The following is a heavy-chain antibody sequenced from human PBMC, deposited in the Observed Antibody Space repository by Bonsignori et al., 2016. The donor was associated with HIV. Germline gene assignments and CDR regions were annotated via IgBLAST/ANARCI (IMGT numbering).Heavy chain of an antibody. CDR1: GYIFSNYD. J-gene: IGHJ3*02. CDR2: MNPKSGST. Sequence: ASVKVSCKASGYIFSNYDINWVRLVRGRGLEWMGWMNPKSGSTGYAAKFWGRITMTTNTSIGTGDMELSSLTPEDTAIYYCVREIDGSQTYYNVMDALDMWGQGTMVTVSS. D-gene: IGHD3-10*01. V-gene: IGHV1-8*01. CDR3: VREIDGSQTYYNVMDALDM.